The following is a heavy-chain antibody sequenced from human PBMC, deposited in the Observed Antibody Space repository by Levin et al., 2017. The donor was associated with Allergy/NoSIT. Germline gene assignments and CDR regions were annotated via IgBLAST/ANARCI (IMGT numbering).Heavy chain of an antibody. D-gene: IGHD4-17*01. CDR2: ISSSSNYI. J-gene: IGHJ4*02. V-gene: IGHV3-21*01. CDR3: ARGYFTVTTPPGY. Sequence: LSLTCAASGFTFSSYSMNWVRQAPGKGLEWVSSISSSSNYIYYADSVKGRFTISRDDAKNSLYLQMNSLRAEDTAVYYCARGYFTVTTPPGYWGQGTLVSVSS. CDR1: GFTFSSYS.